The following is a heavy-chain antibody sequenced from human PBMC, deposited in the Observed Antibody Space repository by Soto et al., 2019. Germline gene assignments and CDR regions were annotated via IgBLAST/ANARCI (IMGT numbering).Heavy chain of an antibody. D-gene: IGHD2-2*01. J-gene: IGHJ5*02. V-gene: IGHV4-31*03. CDR3: ARANYIVVVPAATANWFDP. CDR2: IYYSGST. CDR1: GGSISSGGYY. Sequence: QVQLQESGPGLVKPSQTLSLTCTVSGGSISSGGYYWSWIRQHPGKGLEWIGYIYYSGSTYYNPSLKSRVNISVDTSMNQFSLNLSSVTAADTAVYYCARANYIVVVPAATANWFDPWGQGTLVTVSS.